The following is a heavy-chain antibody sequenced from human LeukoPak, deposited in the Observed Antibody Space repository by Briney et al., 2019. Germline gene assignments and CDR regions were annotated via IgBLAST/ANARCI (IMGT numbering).Heavy chain of an antibody. J-gene: IGHJ6*03. CDR2: INHSGST. Sequence: SETLSLTCGVYGGSFSGYYWSWIRQPPGKGLEWIGEINHSGSTNYNPSLKSRVTISVDTSKNQFSLKLSSVTAADTAVYYCARVEAAAPYYYYMDVWGKGTTVTVSS. CDR1: GGSFSGYY. V-gene: IGHV4-34*01. CDR3: ARVEAAAPYYYYMDV. D-gene: IGHD6-13*01.